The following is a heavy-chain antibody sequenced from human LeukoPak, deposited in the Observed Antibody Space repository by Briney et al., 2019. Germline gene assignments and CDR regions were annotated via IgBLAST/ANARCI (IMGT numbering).Heavy chain of an antibody. CDR2: IGPNGAST. CDR3: VKDLTGTWSFDY. D-gene: IGHD3-9*01. V-gene: IGHV3-64D*06. CDR1: GFTFSNHF. Sequence: GGSLRLSCSTSGFTFSNHFMHWVRQAPGKGLEYVSSIGPNGASTLYADSVKGRFTISRDNSKSALYLLLTSLRLEDTALYYCVKDLTGTWSFDYWGQGTLVTVSS. J-gene: IGHJ4*02.